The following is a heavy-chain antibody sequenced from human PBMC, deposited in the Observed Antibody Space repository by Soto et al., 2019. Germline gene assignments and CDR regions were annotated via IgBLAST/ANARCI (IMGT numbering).Heavy chain of an antibody. CDR2: IHFSGKT. Sequence: PSETLSLACTVSGGSISGYYWSWIWQPPGKGLEWIAYIHFSGKTSYSPSLKSRVTISLDTSKNQFSLKLSSVTAADTAVYYCARTYYDILTGYYPLQVGPYYYYYGMDVWGQGTTVS. V-gene: IGHV4-59*08. CDR3: ARTYYDILTGYYPLQVGPYYYYYGMDV. J-gene: IGHJ6*02. D-gene: IGHD3-9*01. CDR1: GGSISGYY.